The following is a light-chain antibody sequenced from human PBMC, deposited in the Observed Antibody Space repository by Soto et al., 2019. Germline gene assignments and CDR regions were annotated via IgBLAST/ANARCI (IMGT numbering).Light chain of an antibody. CDR3: QVLESAII. CDR1: NIGTKS. CDR2: DDV. Sequence: SYELTQPPSVSVAPGQTARISCGGANIGTKSVHWYQQRPGQAPVLVVYDDVDRPSGIPERFSGSNSGNTATLTINRVEAGDEADYYCQVLESAIIFGGGTKLTVL. V-gene: IGLV3-21*02. J-gene: IGLJ2*01.